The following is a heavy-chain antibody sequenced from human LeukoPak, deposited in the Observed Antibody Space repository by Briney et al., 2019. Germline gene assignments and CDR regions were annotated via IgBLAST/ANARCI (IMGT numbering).Heavy chain of an antibody. J-gene: IGHJ4*02. CDR1: GFTFSSYG. D-gene: IGHD5-24*01. CDR2: ISKDGSNE. V-gene: IGHV3-30*04. Sequence: GRSLRLSCAASGFTFSSYGLHWVRQAPGKGLECVAVISKDGSNEHYADPGKGRFTISRDNSKNTLYLQMNSLRTGDTAVYSCVRDRGDGYNQIDYWGQGTLVTVSS. CDR3: VRDRGDGYNQIDY.